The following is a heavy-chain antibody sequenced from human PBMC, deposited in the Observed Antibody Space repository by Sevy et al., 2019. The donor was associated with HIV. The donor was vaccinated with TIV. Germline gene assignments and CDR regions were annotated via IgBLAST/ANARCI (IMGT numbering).Heavy chain of an antibody. CDR3: ARGGRLLWYGEPTLPLDY. Sequence: GGSLRLSCAASGFTFSSYWMNWVRQAPGKGLEWVANIMQDGGEIYDVDSVKGRFTISRVNAKNSLYLQMNSLRAEDTAVYYCARGGRLLWYGEPTLPLDYWGQGTRVTVSS. J-gene: IGHJ4*02. CDR1: GFTFSSYW. D-gene: IGHD3-10*01. V-gene: IGHV3-7*01. CDR2: IMQDGGEI.